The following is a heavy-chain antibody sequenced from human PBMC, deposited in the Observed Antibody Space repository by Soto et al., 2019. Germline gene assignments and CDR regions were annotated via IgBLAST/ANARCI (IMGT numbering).Heavy chain of an antibody. Sequence: PSEILSLTCTVSGGSISSGDYYWSWIRQPPGKGLEWIGYIYYSGSTYYNQSLKSRVTIPVDTSKHPFSLKLSSVTAADPAAYNRVTELPPGYSSGWYYWGRGTQAT. CDR1: GGSISSGDYY. CDR3: VTELPPGYSSGWYY. CDR2: IYYSGST. V-gene: IGHV4-30-4*03. D-gene: IGHD6-19*01. J-gene: IGHJ4*02.